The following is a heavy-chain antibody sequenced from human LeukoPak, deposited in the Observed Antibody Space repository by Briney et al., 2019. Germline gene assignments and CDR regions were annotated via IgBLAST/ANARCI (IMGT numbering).Heavy chain of an antibody. D-gene: IGHD3-22*01. J-gene: IGHJ3*02. Sequence: GGSLRLSCAASGFTFNTYAMSWVRQAPGKGLVWVSRISGDEIWTSYADSVKGRFIISRDNAKNTLYLQMNSLRTEDTAVYYCAREYNSGPKQTDAFDIWGQGTMVTVSS. CDR1: GFTFNTYA. V-gene: IGHV3-74*01. CDR3: AREYNSGPKQTDAFDI. CDR2: ISGDEIWT.